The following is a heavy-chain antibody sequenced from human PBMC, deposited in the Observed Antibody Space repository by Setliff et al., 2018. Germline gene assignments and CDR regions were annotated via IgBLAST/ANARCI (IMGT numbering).Heavy chain of an antibody. V-gene: IGHV3-48*03. D-gene: IGHD7-27*01. CDR3: ARETYWGWFVP. CDR2: ISANGESI. Sequence: PGGSLRLSCTASGLTLRNHAIDWVRQAPGKGLEWVSYISANGESIYYADSVGGRFTISRDNAKDSANLQMNSLRAEDTGLYYCARETYWGWFVPWGRGTLVTVSS. J-gene: IGHJ5*02. CDR1: GLTLRNHA.